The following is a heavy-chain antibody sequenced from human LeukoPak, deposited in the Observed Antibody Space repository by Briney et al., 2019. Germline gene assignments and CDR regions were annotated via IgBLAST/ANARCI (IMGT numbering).Heavy chain of an antibody. CDR2: ITGSGDST. D-gene: IGHD1-26*01. Sequence: GGSLRLSCAASGFTVSSKYMNWVRQAPGKGLEWVSAITGSGDSTYYADSVKGRFTISRDNSKNALYLQMNSLRAEDTAVYYCARDIVRGEYFQHWGQGTLVTVSS. CDR3: ARDIVRGEYFQH. V-gene: IGHV3-23*01. J-gene: IGHJ1*01. CDR1: GFTVSSKY.